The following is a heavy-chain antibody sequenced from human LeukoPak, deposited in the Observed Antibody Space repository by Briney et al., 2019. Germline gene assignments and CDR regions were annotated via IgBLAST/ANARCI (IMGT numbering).Heavy chain of an antibody. D-gene: IGHD1-1*01. V-gene: IGHV1-69*06. CDR2: IIPIFGTA. CDR1: GGTFSSDA. Sequence: SVKVSCKASGGTFSSDAISWVRQAPGQGLEWMGRIIPIFGTANYAQKFQGRVTITADKSTSTAYMELSSLRSEDTAVYYCARDGNAHSHYYYYMDVWGKGTTVTVSS. J-gene: IGHJ6*03. CDR3: ARDGNAHSHYYYYMDV.